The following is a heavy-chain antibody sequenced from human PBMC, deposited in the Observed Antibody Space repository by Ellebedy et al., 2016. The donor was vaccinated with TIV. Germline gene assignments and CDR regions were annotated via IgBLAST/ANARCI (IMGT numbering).Heavy chain of an antibody. V-gene: IGHV1-46*01. J-gene: IGHJ4*02. D-gene: IGHD5-18*01. CDR1: GYTFTSYD. CDR2: TNPRDAGT. Sequence: ASVKVSCXASGYTFTSYDINWVRQAPGQGLEWVGVTNPRDAGTTYAQKFQDRVTMTSDTSTSTFYMDLRSLTSEDTAVYYCARGNTAMAMVDYWGQGTLVTVSS. CDR3: ARGNTAMAMVDY.